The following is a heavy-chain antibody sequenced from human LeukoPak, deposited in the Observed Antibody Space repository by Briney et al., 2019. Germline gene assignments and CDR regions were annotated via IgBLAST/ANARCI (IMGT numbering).Heavy chain of an antibody. CDR2: ISYDGSNK. Sequence: PGRSLRLSCAASGFTFSSYGMHWVRQAPGKGLEWVAVISYDGSNKYYADSVKGRFTISRDNSKNTLYLQMNSLRAEDTAVYYCARGPWPRHYFDYWGQGTLVTVSS. CDR1: GFTFSSYG. J-gene: IGHJ4*02. V-gene: IGHV3-30*03. D-gene: IGHD5-12*01. CDR3: ARGPWPRHYFDY.